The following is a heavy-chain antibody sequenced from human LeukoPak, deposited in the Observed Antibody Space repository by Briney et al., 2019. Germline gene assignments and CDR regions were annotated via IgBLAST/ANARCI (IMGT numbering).Heavy chain of an antibody. Sequence: GGSLRLSCVASGFTFTSSAMSWVRQAPGKGLEWVSAISGRSGTTYYADSVKGRFTISRDNSKNTLYLQMNSLRAEDTAVYYCAKDATAVVGTVYMDVWGKGTTVTISS. J-gene: IGHJ6*03. CDR2: ISGRSGTT. CDR3: AKDATAVVGTVYMDV. D-gene: IGHD6-13*01. V-gene: IGHV3-23*01. CDR1: GFTFTSSA.